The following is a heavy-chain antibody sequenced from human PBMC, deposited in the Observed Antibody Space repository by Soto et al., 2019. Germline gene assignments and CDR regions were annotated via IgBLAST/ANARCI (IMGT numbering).Heavy chain of an antibody. D-gene: IGHD2-15*01. CDR2: ISAYNGNT. CDR1: GYTFTSYG. V-gene: IGHV1-18*01. CDR3: ARFSGGSYNTYYFYYGMDV. J-gene: IGHJ6*02. Sequence: GASVKVSCKASGYTFTSYGISWVRQAPGQGLDWMGWISAYNGNTKYAQDLQGRVTMTTDTSTSTAYMELRSLRSDDTAVYYCARFSGGSYNTYYFYYGMDVWRQGTTVTVSS.